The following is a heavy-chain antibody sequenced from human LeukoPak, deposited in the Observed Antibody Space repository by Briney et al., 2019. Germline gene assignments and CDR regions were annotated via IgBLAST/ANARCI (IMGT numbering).Heavy chain of an antibody. V-gene: IGHV4-30-4*01. D-gene: IGHD4-17*01. CDR3: AREGTYGDLDY. J-gene: IGHJ4*02. CDR2: IYYSGST. Sequence: XIGYIYYSGSTYYNPSLSSRVTISVDTSKNQFSLKLSSVTAADTAVYYCAREGTYGDLDYWGQGTLVTVSS.